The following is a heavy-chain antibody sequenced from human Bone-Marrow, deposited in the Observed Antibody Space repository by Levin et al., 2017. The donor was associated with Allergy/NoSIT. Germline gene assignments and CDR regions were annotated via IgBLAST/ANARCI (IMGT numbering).Heavy chain of an antibody. Sequence: SETLSLTCTVSGGSISSYYWSWIRQPPGKGLEWIGYIYYSGSTNYNPSLKSRVTISVDTSKNQFSLKLSSVTAADTAVYYCARHKEDYYDSSGYYRSLYFDYWGQGTLVTVSS. J-gene: IGHJ4*02. V-gene: IGHV4-59*08. D-gene: IGHD3-22*01. CDR1: GGSISSYY. CDR2: IYYSGST. CDR3: ARHKEDYYDSSGYYRSLYFDY.